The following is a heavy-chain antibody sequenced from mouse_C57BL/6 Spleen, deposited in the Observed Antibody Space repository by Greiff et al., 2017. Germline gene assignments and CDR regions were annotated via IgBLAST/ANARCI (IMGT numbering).Heavy chain of an antibody. J-gene: IGHJ2*01. CDR1: GFSFNTYA. CDR3: VRQGYCNHLDY. D-gene: IGHD2-10*02. CDR2: IRSKSNNYAT. Sequence: EVQLQESGGGLVQPKGSLKLSCAASGFSFNTYAMNWVRQAPGKGLEWVARIRSKSNNYATYYADSVKDRFTISRDNSESMLYLQMNNLKTEDTAIYYCVRQGYCNHLDYWGQGTTLTVSS. V-gene: IGHV10-1*01.